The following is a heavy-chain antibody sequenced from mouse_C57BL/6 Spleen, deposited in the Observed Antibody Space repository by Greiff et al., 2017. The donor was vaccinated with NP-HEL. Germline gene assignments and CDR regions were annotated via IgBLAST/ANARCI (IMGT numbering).Heavy chain of an antibody. CDR2: INYDGSST. J-gene: IGHJ4*01. CDR1: GFTFSDYY. D-gene: IGHD3-2*02. Sequence: EVQLVESEGGLVQPGSSTKLSCTASGFTFSDYYMAWVRQVPEKGLEWVANINYDGSSTYYLDSLKSRFIISRDNAKNILYLQMSSLKSEDTATYYCARDEAGYAMDYWGQGTSVTVSS. CDR3: ARDEAGYAMDY. V-gene: IGHV5-16*01.